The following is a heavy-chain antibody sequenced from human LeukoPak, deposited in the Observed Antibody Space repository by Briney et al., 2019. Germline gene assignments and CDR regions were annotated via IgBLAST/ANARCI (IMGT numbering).Heavy chain of an antibody. CDR3: ARGDPTGGNYHTLDY. J-gene: IGHJ4*02. V-gene: IGHV5-51*01. CDR2: IYPSDLDI. CDR1: GYFFNSYW. D-gene: IGHD5-24*01. Sequence: GESLKISCEGSGYFFNSYWIAWVRQMPGKGLEWMGIIYPSDLDIRYSPSFQGQVTMSVDKSNSIAYLQWNSLKTSDTGMYFCARGDPTGGNYHTLDYWGQGTLVTVSS.